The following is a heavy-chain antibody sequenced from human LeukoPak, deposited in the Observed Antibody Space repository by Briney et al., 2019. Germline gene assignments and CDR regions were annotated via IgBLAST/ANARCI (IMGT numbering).Heavy chain of an antibody. D-gene: IGHD4/OR15-4a*01. CDR2: ISSTSRNI. CDR3: ARSNYIAPDGGGDY. J-gene: IGHJ4*02. CDR1: GFSFSTYS. Sequence: GGSLRLSCAASGFSFSTYSMNWVRQAPGKGLQWVSSISSTSRNIYYADSVKGRFTISRDNAKNSLYLQINSLRAEDTAVYYCARSNYIAPDGGGDYWGQGTLVTVSS. V-gene: IGHV3-21*01.